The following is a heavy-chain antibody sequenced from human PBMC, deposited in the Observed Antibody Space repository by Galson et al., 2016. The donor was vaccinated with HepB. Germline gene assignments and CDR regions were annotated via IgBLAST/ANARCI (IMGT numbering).Heavy chain of an antibody. V-gene: IGHV3-7*01. D-gene: IGHD3-10*01. CDR3: ARGRATQVRGLVGYYFDY. Sequence: SLRLSCAASGFMFHTYWMSWVHQAPGKGLEWVGNIKQDGSETYYGDSVRGRFTISRDNAGNSLSLQLNNLRGEDTATYYCARGRATQVRGLVGYYFDYWGRGTLVTVYS. CDR2: IKQDGSET. J-gene: IGHJ4*02. CDR1: GFMFHTYW.